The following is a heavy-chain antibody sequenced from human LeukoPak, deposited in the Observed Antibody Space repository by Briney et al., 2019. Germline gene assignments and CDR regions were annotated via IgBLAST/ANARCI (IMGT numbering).Heavy chain of an antibody. D-gene: IGHD6-13*01. CDR1: GYTFTSYD. J-gene: IGHJ3*02. V-gene: IGHV1-8*01. Sequence: ASVKVSCKASGYTFTSYDINWVRQATGQGLEWMGWMNPNSGNTGYAQKFQGRVTMTRDTSISTAYMELSRLRSDDTAVYYCAREAADHGSDAFDIWGQGTMVTVSS. CDR2: MNPNSGNT. CDR3: AREAADHGSDAFDI.